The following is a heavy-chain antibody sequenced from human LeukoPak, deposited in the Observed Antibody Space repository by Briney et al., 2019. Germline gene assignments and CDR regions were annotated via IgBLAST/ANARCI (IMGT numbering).Heavy chain of an antibody. Sequence: SETLSLTCTVSGDSISTYYWSWIRQPPGKGLEWIGYFYTSDSTNYNPSLKSRVTISVDTSKNQFSLKLSSVTAADTAVYYCARSTNWNYPPGYDYWGQGTLVTVSS. D-gene: IGHD1-7*01. CDR1: GDSISTYY. CDR2: FYTSDST. J-gene: IGHJ4*02. CDR3: ARSTNWNYPPGYDY. V-gene: IGHV4-4*09.